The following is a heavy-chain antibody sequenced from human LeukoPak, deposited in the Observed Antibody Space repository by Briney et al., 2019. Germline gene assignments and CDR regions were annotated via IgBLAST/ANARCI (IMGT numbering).Heavy chain of an antibody. D-gene: IGHD2-2*01. CDR2: IIPIFGTA. CDR1: GGTFSSYA. Sequence: ASVKVSCKASGGTFSSYAISWVRQAPGQGLEWMGGIIPIFGTANYAQKFQGRVTITADESTSTAYMELSSLRSEDTAVYYCARDGSLYCSSTSCYSEDYWGQGTLVTVSS. V-gene: IGHV1-69*13. CDR3: ARDGSLYCSSTSCYSEDY. J-gene: IGHJ4*02.